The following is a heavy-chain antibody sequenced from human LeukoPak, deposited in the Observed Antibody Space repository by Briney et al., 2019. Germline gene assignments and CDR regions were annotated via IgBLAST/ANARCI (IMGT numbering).Heavy chain of an antibody. Sequence: ASVKVSFKASGYTFTSYVISWVRQAPGQGLEWMGWISAYNGNTNYAQKLQGRVTMTTDTYTSTAYMELRSLRSDDTAVYYCARVPEIPDYYDSRPDAFDIWGQGTMVTVSS. CDR1: GYTFTSYV. CDR2: ISAYNGNT. V-gene: IGHV1-18*01. D-gene: IGHD3-22*01. J-gene: IGHJ3*02. CDR3: ARVPEIPDYYDSRPDAFDI.